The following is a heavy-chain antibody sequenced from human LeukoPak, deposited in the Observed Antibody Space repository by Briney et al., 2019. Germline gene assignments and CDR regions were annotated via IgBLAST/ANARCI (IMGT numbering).Heavy chain of an antibody. Sequence: SETLSLTCTVSGGSISSSGYDWAWIRQPPGKGLEWIGTIYSNGRTSYNPSLKSRVTIFLDTSKNQFSLKLSSVTAADTAVYYCAREDGTSMDNAFDIWGQGTMVTVSS. CDR2: IYSNGRT. D-gene: IGHD5-18*01. J-gene: IGHJ3*02. V-gene: IGHV4-39*07. CDR1: GGSISSSGYD. CDR3: AREDGTSMDNAFDI.